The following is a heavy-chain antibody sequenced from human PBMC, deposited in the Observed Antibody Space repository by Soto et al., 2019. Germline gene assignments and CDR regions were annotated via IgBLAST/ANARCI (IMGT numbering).Heavy chain of an antibody. J-gene: IGHJ4*02. CDR2: ISYDEKTK. CDR3: AQGSQMAAVLDN. V-gene: IGHV3-30*03. CDR1: GFTFSTYG. Sequence: QVQLVESGGGVVQPGRSLRLSCAASGFTFSTYGMHWVRQAPGKGLEWLAVISYDEKTKYYADSVKARFTISRDNSKNTLFLQMNRLRSEDTAVYYCAQGSQMAAVLDNWGQGTLVTVSS. D-gene: IGHD6-25*01.